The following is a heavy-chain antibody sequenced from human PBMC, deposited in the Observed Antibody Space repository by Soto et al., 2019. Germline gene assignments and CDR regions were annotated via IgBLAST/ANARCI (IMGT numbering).Heavy chain of an antibody. Sequence: LGGSLRLSCAASGFTLSNYGMNWVRQAPGKGLEWVAVISYDGGNKYYADSVKGRFTISRDTSKNTLYLQMNSLRAEDTAVYYCVKETPLKSRYYDTSGYYYFHYWGPGTQVTVSA. CDR3: VKETPLKSRYYDTSGYYYFHY. CDR2: ISYDGGNK. V-gene: IGHV3-30*18. D-gene: IGHD3-22*01. CDR1: GFTLSNYG. J-gene: IGHJ4*02.